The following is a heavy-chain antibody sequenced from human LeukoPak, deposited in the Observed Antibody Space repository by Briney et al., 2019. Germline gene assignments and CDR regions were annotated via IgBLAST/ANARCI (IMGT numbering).Heavy chain of an antibody. CDR2: IYYSGST. D-gene: IGHD5-18*01. Sequence: SETLSLTCTVSGGSISSYYWSWIRQPPGRGLEWIGYIYYSGSTNYNPSLKSRVTISVDTSKNQFSLRLSSVTAADTAVYYCARAGGYSSGYQDYWGQGTLVTVSS. CDR3: ARAGGYSSGYQDY. V-gene: IGHV4-59*08. J-gene: IGHJ4*02. CDR1: GGSISSYY.